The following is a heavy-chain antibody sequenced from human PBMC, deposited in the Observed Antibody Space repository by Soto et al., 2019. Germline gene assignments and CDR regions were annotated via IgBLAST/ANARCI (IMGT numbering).Heavy chain of an antibody. CDR1: GFSFITYW. CDR3: VRAISGSFAL. CDR2: IKEDGSEN. D-gene: IGHD3-9*01. J-gene: IGHJ4*02. V-gene: IGHV3-7*04. Sequence: EVQLVESGGGLVQSGGSLRLSCEASGFSFITYWMNWVRQAPGKGLGWLASIKEDGSENQYVDSVKGRFTISRDNARNSLYLQMNSLSEEDTAVYYCVRAISGSFALWGQGTLVIVSS.